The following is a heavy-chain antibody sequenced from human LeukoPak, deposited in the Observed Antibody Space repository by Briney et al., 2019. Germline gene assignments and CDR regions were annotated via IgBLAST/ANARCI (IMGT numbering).Heavy chain of an antibody. D-gene: IGHD3-10*01. V-gene: IGHV3-30*18. CDR3: AKGDGSGNRRWFDP. J-gene: IGHJ5*02. CDR1: GFTFSSYG. Sequence: PETSLRLSCAASGFTFSSYGMHWVRQAPGKRLEWVAVISYDGTNKYYADSVKGRFTISRDNSKNTLYLQMNSLRAEDTAVYYCAKGDGSGNRRWFDPWGQGILVTVSS. CDR2: ISYDGTNK.